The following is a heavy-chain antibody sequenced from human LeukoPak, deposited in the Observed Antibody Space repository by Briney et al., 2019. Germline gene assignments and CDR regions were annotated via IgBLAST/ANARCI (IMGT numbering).Heavy chain of an antibody. CDR1: GGSISISSFY. Sequence: SETLSLTCTVSGGSISISSFYWGWIRQPPGKGLEWIGSIYYTGSTYYNPSLKSRVTISVDTSKNQFSLKLSSVTAADTAVYYCARHPLGYSNYYADYWGQGTLVTVSS. J-gene: IGHJ4*02. D-gene: IGHD4-11*01. CDR2: IYYTGST. V-gene: IGHV4-39*01. CDR3: ARHPLGYSNYYADY.